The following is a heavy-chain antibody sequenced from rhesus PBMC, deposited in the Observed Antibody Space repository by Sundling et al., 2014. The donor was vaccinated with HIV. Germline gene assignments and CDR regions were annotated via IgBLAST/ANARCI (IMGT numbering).Heavy chain of an antibody. D-gene: IGHD3-3*01. Sequence: QVQLQESGPAVVKPSETLSLTCAVSGGSISSGYYYWNWIRQTPGKGLEWIGYITYSGSTNYNPSLKSRVTISKDTSKNQVSLKLSSVTAADTAVYYCARLGWTGYYADYWGQGVLVTVSS. CDR3: ARLGWTGYYADY. J-gene: IGHJ4*01. CDR2: ITYSGST. V-gene: IGHV4-122*02. CDR1: GGSISSGYYY.